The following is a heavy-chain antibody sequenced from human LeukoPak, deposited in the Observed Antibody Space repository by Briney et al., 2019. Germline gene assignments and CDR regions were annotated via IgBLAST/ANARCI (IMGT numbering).Heavy chain of an antibody. Sequence: PGGSLRLSCAASGFTFDDYGMSWVRQAPGKGLEWVSGINWNGGSTGYADSVKGRFTISTDNAKNSLYLQMNSLRAEDTAVYYCARVRSSSWYAYRDESLYFDYWGQGTLVTVSS. CDR2: INWNGGST. V-gene: IGHV3-20*04. CDR1: GFTFDDYG. D-gene: IGHD6-13*01. J-gene: IGHJ4*02. CDR3: ARVRSSSWYAYRDESLYFDY.